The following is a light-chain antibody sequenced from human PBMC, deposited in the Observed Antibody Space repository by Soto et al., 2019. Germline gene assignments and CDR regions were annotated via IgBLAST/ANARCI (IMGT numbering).Light chain of an antibody. Sequence: DIQMTQSPSTLSASVGDRVTITCRASQTIGRWLAWYQQKPGKVPKLLIYKASSLQSGVPSRFSGSGSRTEFTLTMNSLQPDDFATYYCHQYNSYSRTFGQGTTLEIK. J-gene: IGKJ1*01. CDR1: QTIGRW. CDR3: HQYNSYSRT. V-gene: IGKV1-5*03. CDR2: KAS.